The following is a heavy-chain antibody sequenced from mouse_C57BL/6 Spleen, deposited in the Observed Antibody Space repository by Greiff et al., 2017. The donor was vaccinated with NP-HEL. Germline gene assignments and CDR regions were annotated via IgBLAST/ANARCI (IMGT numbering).Heavy chain of an antibody. CDR2: IHPNSGST. CDR3: ARREGLGYFDY. Sequence: VQLQQSGAELVKPGASVKLSCKASGYTFTSYWMHWVKQRPGQGLEWIGMIHPNSGSTNYNEKFKSKATLTVDKSSSTAYMQLSSLTSEDSAVYYCARREGLGYFDYWGQGTTLTVSS. D-gene: IGHD3-3*01. CDR1: GYTFTSYW. V-gene: IGHV1-64*01. J-gene: IGHJ2*01.